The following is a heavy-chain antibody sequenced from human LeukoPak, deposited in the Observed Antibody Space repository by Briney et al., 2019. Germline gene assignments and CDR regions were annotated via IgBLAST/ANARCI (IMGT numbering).Heavy chain of an antibody. CDR2: ISYDGSNK. CDR1: GFTFSSYA. CDR3: ARARITMVRGLDY. V-gene: IGHV3-30*04. D-gene: IGHD3-10*01. J-gene: IGHJ4*02. Sequence: PGGSLRLSCAASGFTFSSYAMHWVRQAPGKGLEWVAVISYDGSNKYYADSVKGRFTISRDNSKNTLYLQMNGLRAEDTAVYYCARARITMVRGLDYWGQGTLVTVSS.